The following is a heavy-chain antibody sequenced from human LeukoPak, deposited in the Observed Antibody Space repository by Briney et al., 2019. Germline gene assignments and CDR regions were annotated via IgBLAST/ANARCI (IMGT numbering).Heavy chain of an antibody. J-gene: IGHJ4*02. CDR2: IYIGGLYNNNTT. D-gene: IGHD3-16*01. CDR3: SGGSRFVDY. CDR1: GFIVSSNY. Sequence: GGSLRLSCAASGFIVSSNYMTWVRQAPGKGLEWVSVIYIGGLYNNNTTYYADSVKGRFTISRDNSKNTLYLQMNSLRAEDTAVYYCSGGSRFVDYWGQGTLVTVSS. V-gene: IGHV3-66*01.